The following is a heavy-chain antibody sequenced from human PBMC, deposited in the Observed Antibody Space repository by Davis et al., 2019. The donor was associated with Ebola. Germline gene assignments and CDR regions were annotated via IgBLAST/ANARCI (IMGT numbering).Heavy chain of an antibody. D-gene: IGHD2-21*01. Sequence: ASVKVSCKASGYTFNSYSFNWVRQAPGQGLEWMGRISHYDFSTNYGEKFQDRVTLTTDTSTNTAYMELRSLRSDDTAVYFCARVVATWRVVDDYWGQGTLVTVSS. CDR3: ARVVATWRVVDDY. J-gene: IGHJ4*02. CDR1: GYTFNSYS. V-gene: IGHV1-18*01. CDR2: ISHYDFST.